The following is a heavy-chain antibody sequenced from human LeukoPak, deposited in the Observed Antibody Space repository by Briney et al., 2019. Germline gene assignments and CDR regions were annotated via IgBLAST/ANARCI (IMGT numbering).Heavy chain of an antibody. D-gene: IGHD2-8*01. Sequence: SETLSLTCTVSGDSITTYYWSWIRQPPGKGLEWVGYIHHSGKSNSNPSLKSRVIISADTPKNQFSLRLGSVTAADTAVYYCARYYCPDGSCQGFDFWGQGTLVTVSS. CDR1: GDSITTYY. V-gene: IGHV4-59*01. J-gene: IGHJ4*02. CDR3: ARYYCPDGSCQGFDF. CDR2: IHHSGKS.